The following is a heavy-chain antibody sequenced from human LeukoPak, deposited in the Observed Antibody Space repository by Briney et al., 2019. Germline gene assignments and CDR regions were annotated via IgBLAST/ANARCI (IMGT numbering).Heavy chain of an antibody. D-gene: IGHD2-8*01. CDR3: ARDIVLMVYASWFDP. CDR1: GGSISSYY. CDR2: IYTSGST. V-gene: IGHV4-4*07. Sequence: PSETLSLTCTVSGGSISSYYWSWIRQPAGKGLEWIGRIYTSGSTNYNPSLKSRVTMSVDTSKNQFSLKLSSVTAVDTAVYYCARDIVLMVYASWFDPWGQGTLVTVSS. J-gene: IGHJ5*02.